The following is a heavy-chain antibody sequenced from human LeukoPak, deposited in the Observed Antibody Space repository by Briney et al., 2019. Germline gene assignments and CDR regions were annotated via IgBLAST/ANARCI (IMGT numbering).Heavy chain of an antibody. CDR1: GGSFSGYY. CDR3: ARGYCSGGSCYSYYYYNYMDV. D-gene: IGHD2-15*01. CDR2: IYTSGST. J-gene: IGHJ6*03. V-gene: IGHV4-59*10. Sequence: PSETLSLTCAVYGGSFSGYYWSWIRQPPGKGLEWIGRIYTSGSTNYNPSLKSRVTMSVDTSKNQFSLKLSSVTAADTAVYYCARGYCSGGSCYSYYYYNYMDVWGKGTTVTVSS.